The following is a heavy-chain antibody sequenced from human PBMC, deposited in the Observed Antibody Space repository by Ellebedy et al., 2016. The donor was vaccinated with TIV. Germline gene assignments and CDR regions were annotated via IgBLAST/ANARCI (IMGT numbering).Heavy chain of an antibody. D-gene: IGHD3-10*01. V-gene: IGHV3-23*01. CDR1: RFTFSNYV. CDR3: ASPPGVVAL. CDR2: IRGSGGST. Sequence: PGGSLRLSCAASRFTFSNYVMSWVRQAPGKGLEWVSGIRGSGGSTYYADSVRGRFTISRDNAKNSLYLQMNSLRAEDTAVYYCASPPGVVALWGQGTLVTVSS. J-gene: IGHJ4*02.